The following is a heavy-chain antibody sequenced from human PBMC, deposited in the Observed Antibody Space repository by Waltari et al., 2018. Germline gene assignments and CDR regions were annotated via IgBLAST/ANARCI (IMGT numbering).Heavy chain of an antibody. J-gene: IGHJ6*02. V-gene: IGHV4-34*01. CDR1: GGSFSGYY. Sequence: QVQLQQWGAGLLKPSETLSLTCAVYGGSFSGYYWSWIRQPPGKGLEWIGEINHSGSTNYNPSLKRRVTISVDTSKNQFSLKLSSVTAADTAVYYCASLALYSSGWYGMDVWGQGTTVTVSS. D-gene: IGHD6-19*01. CDR3: ASLALYSSGWYGMDV. CDR2: INHSGST.